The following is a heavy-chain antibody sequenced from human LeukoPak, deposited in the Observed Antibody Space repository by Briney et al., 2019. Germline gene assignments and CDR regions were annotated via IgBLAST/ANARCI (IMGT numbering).Heavy chain of an antibody. CDR3: ARRKRSGCSSTSCLLNWFDP. CDR2: IYYSGST. D-gene: IGHD2-2*01. J-gene: IGHJ5*02. V-gene: IGHV4-30-4*01. Sequence: SETLSLTCTVPGGSISSGDYYWSWIRQPPGKGLEWIGYIYYSGSTYYNPSLKSRVTISVDTSKNQFSLKLSSVTAADTAVYYCARRKRSGCSSTSCLLNWFDPWGQGTLVTVSS. CDR1: GGSISSGDYY.